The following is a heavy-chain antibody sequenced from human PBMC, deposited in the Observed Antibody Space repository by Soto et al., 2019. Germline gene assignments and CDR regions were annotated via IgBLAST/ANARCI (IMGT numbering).Heavy chain of an antibody. J-gene: IGHJ4*02. D-gene: IGHD2-2*01. V-gene: IGHV4-4*07. CDR2: IYTSGST. Sequence: SETLSLTCTVAGGSISSYYWSWIRQPAGKGLEWIGRIYTSGSTNYNPSLKSRVTMSVDTSKNQFSLKLSSVTAADTAVYYCASTPYCSSTSCYLTGLYWGQGTLVTVSS. CDR1: GGSISSYY. CDR3: ASTPYCSSTSCYLTGLY.